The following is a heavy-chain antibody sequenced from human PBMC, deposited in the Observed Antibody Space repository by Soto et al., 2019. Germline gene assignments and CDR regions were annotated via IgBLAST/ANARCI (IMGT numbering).Heavy chain of an antibody. D-gene: IGHD6-13*01. CDR3: ARGSSSWYNWFDP. V-gene: IGHV1-69*13. J-gene: IGHJ5*02. CDR2: IIPIFGTA. CDR1: GGTFSSYA. Sequence: SVKVSCKASGGTFSSYAISWVRQAPGQGLEWMGGIIPIFGTANYAQKFQGRVTITADESTSTAYMELSSLRSEDTAVYYCARGSSSWYNWFDPWGQGTLVTVSS.